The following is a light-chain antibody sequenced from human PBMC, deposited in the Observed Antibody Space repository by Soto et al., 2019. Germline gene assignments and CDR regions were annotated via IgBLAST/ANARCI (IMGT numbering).Light chain of an antibody. CDR2: DAS. CDR1: QTIDKY. J-gene: IGKJ1*01. V-gene: IGKV3-11*02. CDR3: QQRSRWPWT. Sequence: EILVTQFPATLSVSPGERASLSCRTNQTIDKYLAWYQQQPGQPPRLLIFDASTRASGLPARFSGTGSGRDFTLTITGLEPEDFAVYYCQQRSRWPWTFGQGTNVEVK.